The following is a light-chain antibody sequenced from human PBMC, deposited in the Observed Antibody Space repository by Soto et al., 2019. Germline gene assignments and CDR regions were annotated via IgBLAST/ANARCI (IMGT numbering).Light chain of an antibody. V-gene: IGKV3-20*01. Sequence: EIVLTQSPGTLPLSPGERATLYCRASQSVGSNYLAWYQQKPGQAPRLLIYGASSRATGIPDRFSGSGSGADFTLTISSLEPEDFAVYYCQQYTTSPFTFGQGTKVEIK. CDR1: QSVGSNY. CDR2: GAS. CDR3: QQYTTSPFT. J-gene: IGKJ4*01.